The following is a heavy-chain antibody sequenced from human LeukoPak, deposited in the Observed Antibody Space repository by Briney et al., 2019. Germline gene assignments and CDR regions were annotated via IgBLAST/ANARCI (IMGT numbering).Heavy chain of an antibody. CDR1: GFTVSANY. Sequence: GGSLRLSCAASGFTVSANYMSSARQAPGKGLEWVSLIYVGGSTYYADSVKGRFTVSRDNSKNTLFLQMNSLRAEDTALYYCARSGYYNYKYSDCWGQGTLVTVSS. V-gene: IGHV3-53*01. CDR3: ARSGYYNYKYSDC. CDR2: IYVGGST. J-gene: IGHJ4*02. D-gene: IGHD3-9*01.